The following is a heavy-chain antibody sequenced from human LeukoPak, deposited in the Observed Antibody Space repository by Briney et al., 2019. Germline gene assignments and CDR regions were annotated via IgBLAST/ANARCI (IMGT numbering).Heavy chain of an antibody. Sequence: GGSLRLSCAASGFTFSSYSMNWVRQAPGKGLEWVSYISSSSSTIYYADSVKGRFTISRDNSKNTLFLQMNSLRVEDTAVYYCAKGLYPGYSYGNFDYWGQGTLVTVS. CDR3: AKGLYPGYSYGNFDY. CDR1: GFTFSSYS. D-gene: IGHD5-18*01. J-gene: IGHJ4*02. CDR2: ISSSSSTI. V-gene: IGHV3-48*01.